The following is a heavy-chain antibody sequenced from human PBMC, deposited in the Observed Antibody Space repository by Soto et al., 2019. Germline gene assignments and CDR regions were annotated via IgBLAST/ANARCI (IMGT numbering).Heavy chain of an antibody. CDR1: GYTFTDYY. D-gene: IGHD3-3*01. V-gene: IGHV1-2*02. CDR2: INPNSGGT. CDR3: ARWGGYDLWIGYYFDY. Sequence: ASVKVSCKASGYTFTDYYIHWVRQAPGQGLEWMGWINPNSGGTDFAQKFQSRVTMTRDTSVSTAFMELSSLTSDDTAVYYCARWGGYDLWIGYYFDYWRQRSLVTVSS. J-gene: IGHJ4*02.